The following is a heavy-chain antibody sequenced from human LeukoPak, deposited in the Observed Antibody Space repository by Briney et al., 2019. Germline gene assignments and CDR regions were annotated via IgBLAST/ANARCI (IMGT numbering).Heavy chain of an antibody. J-gene: IGHJ5*02. V-gene: IGHV4-59*01. CDR2: IYYSGST. D-gene: IGHD3-16*01. Sequence: SETLSLTCTVSGVSISSYYWSWIRQPPGKGLEWIGYIYYSGSTNYNPSLKSRVTISVDTSKNQFSLKLSSVTAADTAVYYCARAGRTFSGGWFDPWGQGTLVTVSS. CDR3: ARAGRTFSGGWFDP. CDR1: GVSISSYY.